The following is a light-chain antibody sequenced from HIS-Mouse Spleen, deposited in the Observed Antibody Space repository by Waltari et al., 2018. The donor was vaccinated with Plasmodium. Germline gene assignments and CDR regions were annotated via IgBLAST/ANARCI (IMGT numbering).Light chain of an antibody. V-gene: IGLV3-10*01. CDR1: ALPKKY. J-gene: IGLJ3*02. CDR3: YSTDSSGNHRV. Sequence: SYELTQPPSVSVSPGQTARITCSGDALPKKYAYWYQQKSGQAPVLGIYEDSKRPSGITERCSGSSSETMATLTISGAQVEDEADYYCYSTDSSGNHRVFGGGTKLTVL. CDR2: EDS.